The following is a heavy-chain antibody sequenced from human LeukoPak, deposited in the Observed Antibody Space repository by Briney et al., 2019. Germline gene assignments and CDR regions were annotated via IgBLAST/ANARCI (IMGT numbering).Heavy chain of an antibody. CDR2: INWNSGNI. CDR1: GFTFDDYA. V-gene: IGHV3-9*03. J-gene: IGHJ4*02. Sequence: SLRLSCAASGFTFDDYAMHWVRQAPGKGLEWVSSINWNSGNIGYADSVKGRFTISGDNAKKSLYLQMNSLRAEDMALYYCAKTPFRGISGHPDYWGQGTLVTVSS. D-gene: IGHD3-10*01. CDR3: AKTPFRGISGHPDY.